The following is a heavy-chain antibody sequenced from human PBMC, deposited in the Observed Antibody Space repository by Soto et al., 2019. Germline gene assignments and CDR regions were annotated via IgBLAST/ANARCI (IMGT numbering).Heavy chain of an antibody. CDR2: INAGNGNT. CDR1: GDTFTSYA. CDR3: ARGLNGYLHYFDY. D-gene: IGHD5-18*01. Sequence: ASVKVSCKACGDTFTSYAMHWVRQAPGQRLEWMGWINAGNGNTKYSQKFQGRVTITRDTSASTAYMELSSLRSEDTAVYYCARGLNGYLHYFDYWGQGTLVTVSS. V-gene: IGHV1-3*01. J-gene: IGHJ4*02.